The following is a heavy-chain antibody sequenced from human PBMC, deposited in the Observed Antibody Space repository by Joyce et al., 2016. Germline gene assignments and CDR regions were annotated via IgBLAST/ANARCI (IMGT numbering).Heavy chain of an antibody. D-gene: IGHD3-10*01. CDR3: ARLRGSGSFADY. CDR2: VDNTEDT. CDR1: GDSIGSSIYY. Sequence: QLFLQESGPGLVKPSETLSLNCAVSGDSIGSSIYYWGWIRQPPGKGLEYIGSVDNTEDTYFSPSLKSRLTMSVDTSRNHFSLSLNSVTAADTAVYYCARLRGSGSFADYWGQGTLVTVSS. J-gene: IGHJ4*02. V-gene: IGHV4-39*02.